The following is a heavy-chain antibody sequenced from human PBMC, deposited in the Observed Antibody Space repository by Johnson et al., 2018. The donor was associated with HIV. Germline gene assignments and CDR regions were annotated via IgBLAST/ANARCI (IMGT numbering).Heavy chain of an antibody. CDR2: ISSSGSTI. D-gene: IGHD3-22*01. CDR1: GFTFSSYA. J-gene: IGHJ3*02. Sequence: VQLVESGGGLVQPGGSLRLSCAASGFTFSSYAMSWVRQAPGKGLEWVSYISSSGSTIYYAASVKGRFTISRDNAKNYLFLQMNSLRAEDPALYYCERDRRDSADSSGYPDYDAFDIWCQGTMVTVSS. V-gene: IGHV3-48*04. CDR3: ERDRRDSADSSGYPDYDAFDI.